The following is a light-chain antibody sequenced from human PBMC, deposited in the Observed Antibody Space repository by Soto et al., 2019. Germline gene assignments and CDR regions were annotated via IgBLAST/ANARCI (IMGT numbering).Light chain of an antibody. CDR3: SSYVGSNNLL. J-gene: IGLJ2*01. CDR1: SSDIGGYNY. V-gene: IGLV2-8*01. Sequence: QSALTQPASASGSPGQSVTISCTGASSDIGGYNYVSWYQQHPGKAPKLMIYEVTKRPSGVPDRFSGSKSGNTASLTVSGLQAEDEAHYYCSSYVGSNNLLFGGGTQLTVL. CDR2: EVT.